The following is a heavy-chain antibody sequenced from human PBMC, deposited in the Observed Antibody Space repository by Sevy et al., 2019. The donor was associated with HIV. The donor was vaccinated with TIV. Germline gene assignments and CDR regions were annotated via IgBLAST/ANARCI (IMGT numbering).Heavy chain of an antibody. CDR3: AKNTAAVGVGGFDY. J-gene: IGHJ4*02. Sequence: GGSLRLPCTASGLSFSDYGMHWVRQAPGKGLEWVAFIWYDGSDRYYADSVKGRFTISRDNSKNILYLQMSSLRLEDTALYYCAKNTAAVGVGGFDYWGQGTLVTVSS. CDR2: IWYDGSDR. D-gene: IGHD6-13*01. CDR1: GLSFSDYG. V-gene: IGHV3-30*02.